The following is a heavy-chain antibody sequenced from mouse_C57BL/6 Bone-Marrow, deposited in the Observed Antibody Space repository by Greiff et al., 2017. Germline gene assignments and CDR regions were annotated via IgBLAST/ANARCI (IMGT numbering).Heavy chain of an antibody. CDR2: INPNNGGT. CDR1: GYTFTDYY. V-gene: IGHV1-26*01. CDR3: AREGDGYYYAMDY. J-gene: IGHJ4*01. Sequence: DVKLVESGPELVKPGASVKISCKASGYTFTDYYMNWVKQSHGKSLEWIGDINPNNGGTSYNQKFKGQATLTVDKSSSTAYMERRSLTSEDAAVYYWAREGDGYYYAMDYWGQGTAVTVSA. D-gene: IGHD2-3*01.